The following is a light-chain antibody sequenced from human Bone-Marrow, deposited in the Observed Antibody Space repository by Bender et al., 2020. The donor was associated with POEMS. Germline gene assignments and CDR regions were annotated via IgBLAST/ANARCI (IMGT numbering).Light chain of an antibody. CDR3: ATWEDSPNGWG. CDR1: SSKFGSYP. CDR2: NNS. Sequence: QSVLTQPPSASGTPGQRVTISCSGSSSKFGSYPVNWYQQLPGAAPKLVIFNNSQRPSGVPDRFSGSNSGTSASLAISGLLSDDEADFYCATWEDSPNGWGFGGGTKLTVL. J-gene: IGLJ3*02. V-gene: IGLV1-44*01.